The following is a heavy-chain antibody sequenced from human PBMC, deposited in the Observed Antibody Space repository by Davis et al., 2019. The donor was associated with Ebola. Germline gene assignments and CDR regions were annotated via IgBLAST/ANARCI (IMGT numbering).Heavy chain of an antibody. V-gene: IGHV1-69*06. D-gene: IGHD3-16*02. CDR1: GGTFISYA. J-gene: IGHJ4*02. CDR3: ARGDYIWGSYRHLDY. CDR2: IIPIFGTA. Sequence: SVNVSCKASGGTFISYAISWVRQAPGQGLEWMGGIIPIFGTANYAQKFQGRVTITADKSTSTAYMELSSLRSEDTAVYYCARGDYIWGSYRHLDYWGQGTLVTVSS.